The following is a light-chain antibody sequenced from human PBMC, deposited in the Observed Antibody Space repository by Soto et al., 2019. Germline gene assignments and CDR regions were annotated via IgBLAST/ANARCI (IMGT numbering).Light chain of an antibody. V-gene: IGLV7-46*01. J-gene: IGLJ1*01. CDR3: LLSYNGPYV. Sequence: QAVVTQKPSLTVSPGGTVALTCGSSTXAVTNGHYPYWFQQKPGQAPRTLIYDTTNRHSWTPARFSGSLLGGKAALTLSGAQPEDEAEYYCLLSYNGPYVFGTGTKVTVL. CDR2: DTT. CDR1: TXAVTNGHY.